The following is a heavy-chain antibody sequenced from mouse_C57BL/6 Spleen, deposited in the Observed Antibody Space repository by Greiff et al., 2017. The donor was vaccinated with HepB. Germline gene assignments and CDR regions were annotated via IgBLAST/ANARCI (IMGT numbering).Heavy chain of an antibody. V-gene: IGHV5-16*01. D-gene: IGHD2-12*01. CDR1: GFTFSDYY. CDR3: ARGGYSLDY. Sequence: EVKVVESEGGLVQPGSSMKLSCTASGFTFSDYYMAWVRQVPEKGLEWVANINYDGSSTYYLDSLKSRFIISRDNAKNILYLQMSSLKSEDTATYYCARGGYSLDYWGQGTTLTVSS. J-gene: IGHJ2*01. CDR2: INYDGSST.